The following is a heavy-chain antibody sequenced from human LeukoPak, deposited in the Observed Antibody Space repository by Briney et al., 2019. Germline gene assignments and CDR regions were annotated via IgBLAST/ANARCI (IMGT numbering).Heavy chain of an antibody. CDR3: ARGTMEHPGTDY. CDR1: GFTFSNYW. CDR2: IKEDGSEK. J-gene: IGHJ4*02. V-gene: IGHV3-7*04. Sequence: GGSLRLSCLASGFTFSNYWMTWVRQSPGRGLEWVANIKEDGSEKYYVDSMRGRFTISRDNAKNSLSLQMNSLRDEDTAVYYCARGTMEHPGTDYWGQGTLVTVSS. D-gene: IGHD1-14*01.